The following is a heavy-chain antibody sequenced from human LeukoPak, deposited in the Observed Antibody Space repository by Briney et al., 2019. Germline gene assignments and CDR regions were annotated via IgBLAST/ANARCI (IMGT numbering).Heavy chain of an antibody. CDR2: INPNSGGT. J-gene: IGHJ6*03. Sequence: ASVKVSCKASGYTFTGYYMHWVRQAPGQGLEWMGWINPNSGGTNYAQKFQGRVTMTRDTSISTAYMELSRLRSDDTAVYYCARAQVTGDPYYYYYMDVWGKGTTVTVSS. D-gene: IGHD7-27*01. V-gene: IGHV1-2*02. CDR1: GYTFTGYY. CDR3: ARAQVTGDPYYYYYMDV.